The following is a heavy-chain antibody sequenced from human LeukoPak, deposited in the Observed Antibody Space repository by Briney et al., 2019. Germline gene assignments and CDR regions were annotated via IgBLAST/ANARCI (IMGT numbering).Heavy chain of an antibody. J-gene: IGHJ6*04. V-gene: IGHV3-33*01. Sequence: GRSLRLSCAASGFTFSSYGMHWVRQAPGKGLEWVAVIWYDGSNKYYADSVKGRFTISRDNSKNTLYLQMNSLRAEDTAVYYCARDLHEYFGWLFNAEVYYYYGMDAWGKGTTVTVSP. D-gene: IGHD3-9*01. CDR3: ARDLHEYFGWLFNAEVYYYYGMDA. CDR1: GFTFSSYG. CDR2: IWYDGSNK.